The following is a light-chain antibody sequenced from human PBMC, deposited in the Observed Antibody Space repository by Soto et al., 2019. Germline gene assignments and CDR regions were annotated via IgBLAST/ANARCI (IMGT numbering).Light chain of an antibody. CDR3: CSYAGGYTYAV. CDR1: SSDVGTYNY. J-gene: IGLJ2*01. CDR2: DVS. Sequence: QSALTQPRSVSGPPGQSVSISCSGTSSDVGTYNYVSWYQQHPGKAPKLMIYDVSKRPSGVPDRFSGSKSGNTASLTISGRQAEDEADYCGCSYAGGYTYAVFGGGTKVTVL. V-gene: IGLV2-11*01.